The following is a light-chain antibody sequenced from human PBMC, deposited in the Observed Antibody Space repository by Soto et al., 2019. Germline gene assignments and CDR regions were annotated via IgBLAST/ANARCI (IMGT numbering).Light chain of an antibody. CDR2: SAS. V-gene: IGKV3-20*01. J-gene: IGKJ2*01. CDR3: QQYGSSPPMYT. Sequence: IVLTQSPGTLSLSPGERATLSCRASQSVASRALAWYQQKPGQAPRLLMYSASKRATGIPDRFSGSGSGTDFTLTISRLEPEDFALYYCQQYGSSPPMYTFGQGTKLEIK. CDR1: QSVASRA.